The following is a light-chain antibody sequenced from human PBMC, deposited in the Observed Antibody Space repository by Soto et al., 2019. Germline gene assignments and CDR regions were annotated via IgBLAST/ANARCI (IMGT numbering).Light chain of an antibody. CDR3: SSYTTTSTLV. J-gene: IGLJ3*02. CDR2: EVR. Sequence: QSALTQPASVSGSPGQSITIACTGTNRDVGSYNLVSWYLQRPGEAPKLIISEVRNRPSGISYRFTGSKSGNTASLTISGLQAEDEADYYCSSYTTTSTLVFGGGTKVTVL. CDR1: NRDVGSYNL. V-gene: IGLV2-14*01.